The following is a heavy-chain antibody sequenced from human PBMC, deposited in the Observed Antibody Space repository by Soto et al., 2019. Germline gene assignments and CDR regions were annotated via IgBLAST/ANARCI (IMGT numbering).Heavy chain of an antibody. V-gene: IGHV1-69*01. CDR3: ARSQGSSTSLEIYYYYYYGMDV. Sequence: QVQLVQSGAEVKKPGSSVKVSCKASGGTFSSYAISWVRQAPGQGLEWIGGIIPISDTTNYAQTFQGRVTITADESKSTAYMELSSLRSADTAVYYCARSQGSSTSLEIYYYYYYGMDVWGQGTTVNVSS. J-gene: IGHJ6*02. D-gene: IGHD2-2*01. CDR1: GGTFSSYA. CDR2: IIPISDTT.